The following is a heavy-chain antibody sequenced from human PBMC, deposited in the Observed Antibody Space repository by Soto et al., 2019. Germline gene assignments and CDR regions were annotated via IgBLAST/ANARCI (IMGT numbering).Heavy chain of an antibody. J-gene: IGHJ5*02. CDR1: GGTFSSYA. V-gene: IGHV1-69*01. CDR2: IIPIFGTA. Sequence: QVQLVQSGAEVKKPGSSVKVSCKASGGTFSSYAISWVRQAPGQGLEWMGGIIPIFGTANYAQKFQGRVTITAEESKSKAYIELSSLRSEDTAVYYCARETRAPASPNWFDPWGQGTLVTVSS. D-gene: IGHD6-13*01. CDR3: ARETRAPASPNWFDP.